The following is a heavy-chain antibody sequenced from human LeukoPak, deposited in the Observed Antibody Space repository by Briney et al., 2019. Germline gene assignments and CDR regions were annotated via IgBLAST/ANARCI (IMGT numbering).Heavy chain of an antibody. Sequence: GRSLRLSCAASGFTFSSYAMHWVRQAPGKGLEWVSYISSSSSTIYYADSVKGRFTISRDNAKNSLYLQMNSLRAEDTAVYYCARDYSGYSQRWGQGTLVTVSS. CDR1: GFTFSSYA. CDR3: ARDYSGYSQR. CDR2: ISSSSSTI. J-gene: IGHJ4*02. V-gene: IGHV3-48*04. D-gene: IGHD5-12*01.